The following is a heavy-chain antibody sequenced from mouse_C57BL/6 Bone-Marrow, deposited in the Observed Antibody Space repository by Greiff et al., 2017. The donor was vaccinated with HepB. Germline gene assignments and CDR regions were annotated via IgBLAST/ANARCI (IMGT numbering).Heavy chain of an antibody. J-gene: IGHJ2*01. CDR3: ARMGVTTNY. CDR1: GFTFSSYA. V-gene: IGHV5-4*03. D-gene: IGHD2-2*01. CDR2: ISDGGSYT. Sequence: EVKLVESGGGLVKPGGSLKLSCAASGFTFSSYAMSWVRQTPEKRLEWVATISDGGSYTYYPDNVKGRFTISRDNAKNNLYLQMSHLKSEDTAMYYCARMGVTTNYWGQGTTLTVSS.